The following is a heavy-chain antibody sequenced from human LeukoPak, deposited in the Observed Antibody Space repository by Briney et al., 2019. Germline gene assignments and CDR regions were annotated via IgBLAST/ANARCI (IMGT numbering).Heavy chain of an antibody. Sequence: PGGSLRLSCAASGFTFSSYALSWVRQAPGKGLEWVSVISGSGGTTYYADSVKGRFTISRDNSKHTLYPQMNSLRAEDTAVYYCAKDRRYYDPSGYPDAFDIWGQGTMVTVSS. V-gene: IGHV3-23*01. CDR1: GFTFSSYA. CDR2: ISGSGGTT. CDR3: AKDRRYYDPSGYPDAFDI. J-gene: IGHJ3*02. D-gene: IGHD3-22*01.